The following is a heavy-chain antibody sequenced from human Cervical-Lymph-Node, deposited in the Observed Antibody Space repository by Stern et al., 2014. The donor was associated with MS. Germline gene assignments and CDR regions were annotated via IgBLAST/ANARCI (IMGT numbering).Heavy chain of an antibody. CDR1: GFTFSNYG. Sequence: VQLAESGGGVVQPGRSLRLSCAASGFTFSNYGMHWVRQAPGKGLEWLAVRWYDGNKKYYADSVKGRFTISRDNSKNTLFLQMSSLTAEDTALYYCARGNWNYEGMGYWGQGTLVTVSS. J-gene: IGHJ4*02. V-gene: IGHV3-33*01. D-gene: IGHD1-7*01. CDR2: RWYDGNKK. CDR3: ARGNWNYEGMGY.